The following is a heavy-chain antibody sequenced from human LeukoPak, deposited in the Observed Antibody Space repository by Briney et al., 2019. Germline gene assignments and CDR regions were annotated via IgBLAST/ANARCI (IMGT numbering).Heavy chain of an antibody. J-gene: IGHJ4*02. Sequence: SETLSLTCTVSGGSISSYYWSWIRQPPGKGLEWIGYIYYSGSTNYNPSLKSRVTISVDTSKNQFSLKLSSVTAADTAVYYCATGGSYVDFDYWGQGTLVTVSS. D-gene: IGHD1-26*01. CDR1: GGSISSYY. CDR2: IYYSGST. V-gene: IGHV4-59*01. CDR3: ATGGSYVDFDY.